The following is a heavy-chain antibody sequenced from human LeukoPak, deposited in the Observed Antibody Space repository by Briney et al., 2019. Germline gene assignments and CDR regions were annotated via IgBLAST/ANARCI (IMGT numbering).Heavy chain of an antibody. D-gene: IGHD2-8*01. CDR1: GGSISSTSYY. CDR2: IYHSGKT. Sequence: PSETLSLTCRVSGGSISSTSYYWGWIRQPPGKGLEWIASIYHSGKTSYNPSLESRVAISVDTSNNEVFLDLYSVTAADTAMYYCAETNTQDWFDPWGRGTLVTVSS. J-gene: IGHJ5*02. CDR3: AETNTQDWFDP. V-gene: IGHV4-39*07.